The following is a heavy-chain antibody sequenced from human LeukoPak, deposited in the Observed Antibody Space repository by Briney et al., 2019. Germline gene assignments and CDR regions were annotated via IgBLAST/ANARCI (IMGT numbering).Heavy chain of an antibody. Sequence: GGTLRLSCAASGFTFSSYSMSWVRQAPGKGLEWVSAISGSGGSTYYADSVKGRFTISRDNSKNTLYLQMNSLRAEDTAVYYCAKPNGIITMVRGVIISESGFDYWGQGTLVTVSS. CDR3: AKPNGIITMVRGVIISESGFDY. CDR2: ISGSGGST. D-gene: IGHD3-10*01. V-gene: IGHV3-23*01. J-gene: IGHJ4*02. CDR1: GFTFSSYS.